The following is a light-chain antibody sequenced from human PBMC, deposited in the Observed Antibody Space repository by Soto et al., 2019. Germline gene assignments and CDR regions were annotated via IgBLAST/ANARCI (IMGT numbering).Light chain of an antibody. J-gene: IGLJ1*01. CDR1: RSNLGTYY. V-gene: IGLV1-51*01. CDR3: GAWDSSLDVYV. CDR2: DDS. Sequence: QSVLTQPPSVSAAPGQTIMISCSGSRSNLGTYYVSWYLQLPGRAPKVLIYDDSLRPSGIPDRFSGSKSGTSATLAITGLQTGDEGDYSCGAWDSSLDVYVFGGGTKLTVL.